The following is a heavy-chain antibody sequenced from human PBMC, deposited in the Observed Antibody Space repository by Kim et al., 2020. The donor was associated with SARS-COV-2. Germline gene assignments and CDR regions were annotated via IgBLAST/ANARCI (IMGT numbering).Heavy chain of an antibody. J-gene: IGHJ3*02. V-gene: IGHV4-4*07. D-gene: IGHD3-22*01. CDR3: ARGNYYDSSRGGHFDI. Sequence: SETLSLTCTVSGGSISSYYWSWIRQPARKGLEWIGRIYTSGSTNYNPSLKSRVTMSVDTSKNQFSLKLSSVTAADTAVYYCARGNYYDSSRGGHFDIWGQGTMVTVSS. CDR2: IYTSGST. CDR1: GGSISSYY.